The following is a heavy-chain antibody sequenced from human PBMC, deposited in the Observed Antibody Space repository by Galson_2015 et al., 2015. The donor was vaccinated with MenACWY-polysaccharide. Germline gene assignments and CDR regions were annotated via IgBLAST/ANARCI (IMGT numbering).Heavy chain of an antibody. V-gene: IGHV3-74*01. J-gene: IGHJ4*02. Sequence: SLRLSCAASGFTFSSYWMHWVRQVPGTGLVRVSRISSDGSSTSYADSVKGRFTISRDNAKNTLHLQMNSLRVEDTAVYYCARVQGGHSNDWHHPYYFDYWGQGTLVTVSS. CDR3: ARVQGGHSNDWHHPYYFDY. D-gene: IGHD6-13*01. CDR1: GFTFSSYW. CDR2: ISSDGSST.